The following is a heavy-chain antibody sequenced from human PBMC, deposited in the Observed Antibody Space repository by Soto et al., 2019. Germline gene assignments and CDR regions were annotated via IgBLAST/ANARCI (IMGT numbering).Heavy chain of an antibody. J-gene: IGHJ3*02. CDR3: ARDHNYAFYI. D-gene: IGHD1-1*01. V-gene: IGHV3-48*02. Sequence: PGGSLRLSCAASGFTFSSYSMNWVRQAPWQGLEWLSYISTSSGDIRYADSVKGRFTTSRDNAKNSLFLQMNSLRDEDTAVYFCARDHNYAFYIWGQGTMVIVSS. CDR1: GFTFSSYS. CDR2: ISTSSGDI.